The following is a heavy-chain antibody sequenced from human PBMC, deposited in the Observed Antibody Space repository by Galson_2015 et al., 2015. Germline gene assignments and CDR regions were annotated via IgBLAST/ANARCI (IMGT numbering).Heavy chain of an antibody. V-gene: IGHV3-23*01. J-gene: IGHJ4*02. D-gene: IGHD3-10*01. CDR3: EKDFGWFRELLDY. CDR1: GFSFSSYS. Sequence: SLRLSCAASGFSFSSYSMNWVRQAPGKGLEWVSYISSGSGGSTYYADSVKGRFTITRDNSKNTLYLQMNSLRAEDTAVYYCEKDFGWFRELLDYWGQGTLVTVSS. CDR2: ISSGSGGST.